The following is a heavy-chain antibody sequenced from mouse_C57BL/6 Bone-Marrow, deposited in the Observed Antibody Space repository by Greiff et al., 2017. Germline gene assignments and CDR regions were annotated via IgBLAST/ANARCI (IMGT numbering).Heavy chain of an antibody. J-gene: IGHJ3*01. CDR2: ISYDGSN. V-gene: IGHV3-6*01. CDR3: AREGVTSFAY. D-gene: IGHD2-2*01. CDR1: GYSITSGYY. Sequence: EVKLVESGPGLVKPSQSLSLTCSVTGYSITSGYYWNWIRQFPGNKLEWMGYISYDGSNNYNPSLKNRISITRDTSKNQFFLKLNSVTTEDTATYYCAREGVTSFAYWGQGTLVTVSA.